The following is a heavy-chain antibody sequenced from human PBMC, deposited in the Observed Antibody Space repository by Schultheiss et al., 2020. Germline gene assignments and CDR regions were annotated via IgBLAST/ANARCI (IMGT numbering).Heavy chain of an antibody. J-gene: IGHJ4*02. Sequence: SETLSLTCTVSGGSISSGSYYWSWIRQPAGKGLEWIGRIYTSGSTNYNPSLKSRVTISVDTSKNQFSMKLSSVTAADTAVYYCARGLYGDYSDWGQGTLVTVSS. D-gene: IGHD4-17*01. CDR3: ARGLYGDYSD. CDR2: IYTSGST. V-gene: IGHV4-61*02. CDR1: GGSISSGSYY.